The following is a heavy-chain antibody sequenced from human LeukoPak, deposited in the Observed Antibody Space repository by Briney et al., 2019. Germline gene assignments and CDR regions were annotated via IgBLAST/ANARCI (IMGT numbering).Heavy chain of an antibody. CDR3: ARLGRFLGAYYYYYLDV. J-gene: IGHJ6*03. Sequence: GGSLRLSCAASGFTFSSYWMSWVRQAPGKGLEWVANIKQDGSEKYYVDSVKGRFTISRDNAKNSLYLQMNSLRAEDTAVYYCARLGRFLGAYYYYYLDVWGKGTTVTVSS. D-gene: IGHD1-26*01. CDR2: IKQDGSEK. V-gene: IGHV3-7*01. CDR1: GFTFSSYW.